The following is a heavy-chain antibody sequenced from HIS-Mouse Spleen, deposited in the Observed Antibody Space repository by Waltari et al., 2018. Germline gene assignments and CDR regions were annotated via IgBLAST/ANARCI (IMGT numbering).Heavy chain of an antibody. CDR3: ARTRGYWYFDL. Sequence: QLQLQESGPGLVKPSETLSLTCTVSGGSISSSSYYWGWIRQPPGKGLEWIGSIYYSGSTYYNPSLKSRVTISVDTSKNQFSLKLSSMTAADTAVYYCARTRGYWYFDLWGRGTLVTVSS. V-gene: IGHV4-39*01. J-gene: IGHJ2*01. CDR1: GGSISSSSYY. D-gene: IGHD3-10*01. CDR2: IYYSGST.